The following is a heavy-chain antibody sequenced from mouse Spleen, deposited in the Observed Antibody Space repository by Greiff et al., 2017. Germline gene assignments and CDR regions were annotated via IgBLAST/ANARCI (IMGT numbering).Heavy chain of an antibody. V-gene: IGHV1-22*01. CDR1: GYTFTDYN. Sequence: VQLQQSGPELVKPGASVKMSCKASGYTFTDYNMHWVKQSHGKSLEWIGYINPNNGGTSYNQKFKGKATLTVNKSSSTAYMELRSLTSEDSAVYYCSRKGGAAWFAYWGQGTLVTVSA. CDR2: INPNNGGT. CDR3: SRKGGAAWFAY. J-gene: IGHJ3*01.